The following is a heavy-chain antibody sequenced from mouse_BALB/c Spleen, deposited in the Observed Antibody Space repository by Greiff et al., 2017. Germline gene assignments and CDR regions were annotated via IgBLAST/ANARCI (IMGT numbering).Heavy chain of an antibody. V-gene: IGHV3-6*02. CDR3: ARDLGPEDY. CDR2: ISYDGSN. Sequence: EVKLMESGPGLVKPSQSLSLTCSVTGYSITSGYYWNWIRQFPGNKLEWMGYISYDGSNNYNPSLKNRISITRDTSKNQFFLKLNSVTTEDTATYYGARDLGPEDYWGQGTTLTVAS. J-gene: IGHJ2*01. CDR1: GYSITSGYY. D-gene: IGHD4-1*01.